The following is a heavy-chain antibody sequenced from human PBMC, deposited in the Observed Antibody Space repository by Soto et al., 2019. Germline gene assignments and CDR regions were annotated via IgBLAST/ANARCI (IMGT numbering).Heavy chain of an antibody. D-gene: IGHD6-13*01. CDR3: ARSPYSSSRLDY. Sequence: PGGSLRLSCAASGFLFSNYWMHWVRQAPGKGLVWVSRINSDGSTTTYADSVKGRFTISRDNAKNTLYLQMNSLRVEDTAVYYCARSPYSSSRLDYWGQGILVTVSS. V-gene: IGHV3-74*03. CDR1: GFLFSNYW. CDR2: INSDGSTT. J-gene: IGHJ4*02.